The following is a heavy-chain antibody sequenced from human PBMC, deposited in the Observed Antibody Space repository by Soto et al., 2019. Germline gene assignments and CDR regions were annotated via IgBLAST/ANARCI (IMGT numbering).Heavy chain of an antibody. CDR1: GGSISSYY. Sequence: SETLSLTCTVSGGSISSYYWSWIRQPPGKGLEWIGYIYYSGSTNYNPSLKSRVTISVDTSKNQFSLKLSSVTAADTAVYYCARGHDYYYYYGMDVWGQGTTVTVSS. J-gene: IGHJ6*02. CDR2: IYYSGST. V-gene: IGHV4-59*12. CDR3: ARGHDYYYYYGMDV.